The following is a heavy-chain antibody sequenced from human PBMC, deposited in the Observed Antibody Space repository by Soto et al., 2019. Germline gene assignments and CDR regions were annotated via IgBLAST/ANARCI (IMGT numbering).Heavy chain of an antibody. CDR1: GFTFSSYA. CDR2: ISGSGGST. CDR3: AKRGSSWPWYYHLDV. J-gene: IGHJ6*03. V-gene: IGHV3-23*01. Sequence: GGSLRLSCAASGFTFSSYAMSWVRQAPGKGLEWVSAISGSGGSTYYADSVKGRFTISRDNSKNTLYLQMNSLRAEDTAVYYCAKRGSSWPWYYHLDVWGKGTTVTVSS. D-gene: IGHD6-13*01.